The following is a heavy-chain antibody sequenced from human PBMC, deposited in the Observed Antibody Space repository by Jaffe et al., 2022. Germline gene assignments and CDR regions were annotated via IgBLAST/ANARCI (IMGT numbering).Heavy chain of an antibody. D-gene: IGHD2-15*01. V-gene: IGHV4-61*02. CDR1: GGSISSGSYY. Sequence: QVQLQESGPGLVKPSQTLSLTCTVSGGSISSGSYYWNWIRQPAGKGLEWIGRIYSSGSTNYNPSLKSRVTISIDTSKNQFSLEVSSVTAADTAVYYCARVTYCSGGSCRFDPWGQGTLVTVSS. CDR2: IYSSGST. J-gene: IGHJ5*02. CDR3: ARVTYCSGGSCRFDP.